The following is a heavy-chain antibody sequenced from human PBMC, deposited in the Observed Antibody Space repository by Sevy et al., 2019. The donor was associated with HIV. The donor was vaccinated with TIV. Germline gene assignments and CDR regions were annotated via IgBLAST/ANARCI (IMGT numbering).Heavy chain of an antibody. CDR2: LKNKARGGTL. V-gene: IGHV3-49*04. CDR1: GFSFGDYA. D-gene: IGHD1-1*01. Sequence: GGSLRLYCTASGFSFGDYAMNWVRQAPGKGLAWVAFLKNKARGGTLDHAASVKGRFTISRDDSKIIVYLQMNDLRTEDTGVYYCTRWNGAQSIFDYWGQGALVTVSS. J-gene: IGHJ4*02. CDR3: TRWNGAQSIFDY.